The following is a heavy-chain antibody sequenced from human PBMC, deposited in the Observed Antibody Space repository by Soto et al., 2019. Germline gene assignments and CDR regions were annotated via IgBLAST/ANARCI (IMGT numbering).Heavy chain of an antibody. CDR2: ISGSGGST. CDR3: ARDGEYGTNYYGLDV. D-gene: IGHD3-10*01. Sequence: GGSLRLSCAASGFTFSSYAMSWVRQAPGKGLEWVSAISGSGGSTYYADSVKGRFTISRDNSKNTLYLQMNSLRAEDTAVYYCARDGEYGTNYYGLDVWGQGTTVTVSS. V-gene: IGHV3-23*01. CDR1: GFTFSSYA. J-gene: IGHJ6*02.